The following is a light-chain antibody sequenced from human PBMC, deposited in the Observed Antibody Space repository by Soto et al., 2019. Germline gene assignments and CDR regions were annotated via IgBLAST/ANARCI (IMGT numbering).Light chain of an antibody. CDR1: PSVSSSY. J-gene: IGKJ1*01. V-gene: IGKV3-20*01. CDR3: QQYGSSSWT. CDR2: GAS. Sequence: EIVWTPSPGTLSLSPGARATLSCRASPSVSSSYLAWYQQKPGQAPRLLIYGASSRATGIPDRFSGSGSGTDFTLTISTLEPEDFAVYYCQQYGSSSWTFGQGTKV.